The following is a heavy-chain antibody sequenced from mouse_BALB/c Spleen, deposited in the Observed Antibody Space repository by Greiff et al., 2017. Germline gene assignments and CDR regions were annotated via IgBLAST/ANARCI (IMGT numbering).Heavy chain of an antibody. J-gene: IGHJ2*01. V-gene: IGHV14-1*02. D-gene: IGHD1-1*01. CDR3: ARRITTVVAHYFDY. CDR2: IDPENGNT. CDR1: GFNIKDYY. Sequence: VQLQQSGAELVRPGALVKLSCKASGFNIKDYYMHWVKQRPEQGLEWIGWIDPENGNTIYDPKFQGKASITADTSSNTAYLQLSSLTSEDTAVYYCARRITTVVAHYFDYWGQGTTLTVSS.